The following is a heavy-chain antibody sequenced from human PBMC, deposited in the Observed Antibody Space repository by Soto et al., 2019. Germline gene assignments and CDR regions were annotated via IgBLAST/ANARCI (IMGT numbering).Heavy chain of an antibody. Sequence: SVKVSCKASGCTFSSYTISCVRQAPGQGLEWMGRIIPILGIANYAQKFQGRVTITADKSTSTAYMELSSLRSEDTAVYYCARLESYYGSGRKKGFDPWGQGTLVTVSS. CDR2: IIPILGIA. D-gene: IGHD3-10*01. CDR3: ARLESYYGSGRKKGFDP. CDR1: GCTFSSYT. J-gene: IGHJ5*02. V-gene: IGHV1-69*02.